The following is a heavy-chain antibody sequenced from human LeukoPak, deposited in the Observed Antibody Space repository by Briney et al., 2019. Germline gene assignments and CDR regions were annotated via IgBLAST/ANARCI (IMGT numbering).Heavy chain of an antibody. CDR2: INSDGSST. Sequence: GGSLRLSCAASGFTFSSYWMHWVRQAPGKGLVWVSRINSDGSSTNYADSVKGRFTISRDNAQNTLHLQMNSLRVEDTAVYYCARGPYSSGWTGFDYWGQGILVTVSS. CDR3: ARGPYSSGWTGFDY. V-gene: IGHV3-74*01. CDR1: GFTFSSYW. D-gene: IGHD6-19*01. J-gene: IGHJ4*02.